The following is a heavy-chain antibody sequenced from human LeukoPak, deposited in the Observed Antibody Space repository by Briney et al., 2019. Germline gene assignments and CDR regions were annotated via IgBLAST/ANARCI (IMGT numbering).Heavy chain of an antibody. J-gene: IGHJ6*03. CDR3: TKSTSSMDV. Sequence: PGGSLRLSCAASGFTFSSYEMNWVRQAPGKGLEWVGRIRSKANSYATAYAASVKGRFTISRDDSKNTAYLQMNSLKTEDTAVYYCTKSTSSMDVWGKGTTVTVSS. V-gene: IGHV3-73*01. D-gene: IGHD2-2*01. CDR2: IRSKANSYAT. CDR1: GFTFSSYE.